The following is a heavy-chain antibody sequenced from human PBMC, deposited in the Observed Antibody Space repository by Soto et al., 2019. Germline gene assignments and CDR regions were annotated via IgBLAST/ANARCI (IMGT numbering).Heavy chain of an antibody. CDR3: TKYSGLAHFDY. Sequence: VQLLESGGGLVQPGGSLRLSCAASGFIFVNYAMSWVRQAPGKGLEWVSTISASGGRTNYAESVKGRFTISRDNSKNTLYLQINSLRAEDTAVYYCTKYSGLAHFDYWGQGSLVTVSS. J-gene: IGHJ4*02. CDR1: GFIFVNYA. CDR2: ISASGGRT. V-gene: IGHV3-23*01. D-gene: IGHD2-15*01.